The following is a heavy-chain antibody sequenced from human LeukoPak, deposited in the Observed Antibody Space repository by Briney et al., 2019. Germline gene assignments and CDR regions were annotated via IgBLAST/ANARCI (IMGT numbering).Heavy chain of an antibody. V-gene: IGHV1-69*13. CDR2: IIPIFGTA. CDR1: GGTFSSYA. Sequence: SVKVSCKASGGTFSSYAISWVRQAPGQGLEWMGGIIPIFGTANYAQKFQGGVTITADESTSTAYMELSSLRSEDTAVYYCARDYSIRVAASSYGMDVWGQGTTVTVSS. CDR3: ARDYSIRVAASSYGMDV. D-gene: IGHD6-19*01. J-gene: IGHJ6*02.